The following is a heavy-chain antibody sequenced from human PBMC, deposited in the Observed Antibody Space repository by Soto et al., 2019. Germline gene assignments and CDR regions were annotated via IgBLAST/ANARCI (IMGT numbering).Heavy chain of an antibody. CDR3: ARDTCSSTSCYQAY. CDR1: GFTFSSYA. CDR2: ISYDGSKK. Sequence: GGSRRLSCAASGFTFSSYAMRWVRQAPGMGLEWVAVISYDGSKKYYADSVKGRFTISRENSKNTLYLQMNSLRAEDTAVYYWARDTCSSTSCYQAYCGQGTM. J-gene: IGHJ4*02. D-gene: IGHD2-2*01. V-gene: IGHV3-30-3*01.